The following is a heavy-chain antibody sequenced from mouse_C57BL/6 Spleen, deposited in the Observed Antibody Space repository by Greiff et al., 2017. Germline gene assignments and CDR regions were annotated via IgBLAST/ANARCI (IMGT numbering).Heavy chain of an antibody. CDR3: ARDWYFDV. CDR2: IYPGSGNT. J-gene: IGHJ1*03. Sequence: VQLQQSGAELVRPGASVKLSCKASGYTFTDYYINWVKQRPGQGLEWIARIYPGSGNTYYNEKFKGKATLTAEKSSSTAYMQLSSLTSEDSAVYFCARDWYFDVWGTGTTVTVSS. V-gene: IGHV1-76*01. CDR1: GYTFTDYY.